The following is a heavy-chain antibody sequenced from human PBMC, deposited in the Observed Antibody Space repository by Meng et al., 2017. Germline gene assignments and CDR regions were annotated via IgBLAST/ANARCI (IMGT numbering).Heavy chain of an antibody. Sequence: QVQLQESGPRLVKPSGTLSLTCAVSGGSSSSSNWWSWVRRPPGEGLEWIGEIDHSGSTNYNPSLKSRVTISVDKSKNQFFLKLSSVTAADTAVYYCAKSAQWLGVFDYWGQGTLVTVSS. J-gene: IGHJ4*02. D-gene: IGHD6-19*01. CDR3: AKSAQWLGVFDY. CDR2: IDHSGST. V-gene: IGHV4-4*02. CDR1: GGSSSSSNW.